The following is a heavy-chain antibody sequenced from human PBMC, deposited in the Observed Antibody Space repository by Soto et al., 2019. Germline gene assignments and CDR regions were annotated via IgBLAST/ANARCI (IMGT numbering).Heavy chain of an antibody. V-gene: IGHV4-4*02. CDR2: IYHSGST. J-gene: IGHJ5*02. Sequence: SETLSLTCAVSGGSISSSNWWSWVRQPPGKGLEWIGEIYHSGSTNYNPSLKSRVTISVDKSKNQFSLKLSSVTAADTAVYYCAREGSGPLAYSSSSEWFGPWGQGTLVTVSS. CDR1: GGSISSSNW. CDR3: AREGSGPLAYSSSSEWFGP. D-gene: IGHD6-6*01.